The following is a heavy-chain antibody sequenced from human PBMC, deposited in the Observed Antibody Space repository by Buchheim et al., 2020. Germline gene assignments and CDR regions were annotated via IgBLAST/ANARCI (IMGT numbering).Heavy chain of an antibody. CDR3: AGGEDGYDILTGYFQNWFDP. CDR2: INHSGST. CDR1: GGSFSGYY. Sequence: QVQLQQWGAGLLKPSETLSLTCAVYGGSFSGYYWSWIRQPPGKGLEWIGEINHSGSTNYNPSPKSRVTISVDTSKNQFSLKLSSVTAADTAVYYCAGGEDGYDILTGYFQNWFDPWGQGTL. D-gene: IGHD3-9*01. V-gene: IGHV4-34*01. J-gene: IGHJ5*02.